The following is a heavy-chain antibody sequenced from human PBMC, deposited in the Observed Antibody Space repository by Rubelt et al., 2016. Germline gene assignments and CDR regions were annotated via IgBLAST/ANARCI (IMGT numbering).Heavy chain of an antibody. V-gene: IGHV1-18*01. CDR3: ARRDGYNWDDAFDI. D-gene: IGHD5-24*01. CDR1: GYTFTSYG. Sequence: QVQLVQSGAEVKKPGASVKVSCKASGYTFTSYGISWVRQAPGQGLEWMGWISAYNGNTNYATKLQGRVTMTTDKATSTAYMELRSLRSDDTAVYYCARRDGYNWDDAFDIWGQGTMVTVSS. CDR2: ISAYNGNT. J-gene: IGHJ3*02.